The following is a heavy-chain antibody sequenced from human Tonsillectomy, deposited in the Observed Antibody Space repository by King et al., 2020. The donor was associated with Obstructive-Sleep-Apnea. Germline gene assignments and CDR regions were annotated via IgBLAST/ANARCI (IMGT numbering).Heavy chain of an antibody. V-gene: IGHV3-30*04. Sequence: VQLVESGGGVVQPGRSLRLSCAASGFTFSSYAMHGVRQAPGKGLEWVAVLSYDGSNKYYADSVKGRFTISRDNSKNTLYLQMNSLRAEDTAVYYCARDFGVVTAILYYYYGMDVWGQGTTVTVSS. CDR1: GFTFSSYA. CDR3: ARDFGVVTAILYYYYGMDV. D-gene: IGHD2-21*02. J-gene: IGHJ6*02. CDR2: LSYDGSNK.